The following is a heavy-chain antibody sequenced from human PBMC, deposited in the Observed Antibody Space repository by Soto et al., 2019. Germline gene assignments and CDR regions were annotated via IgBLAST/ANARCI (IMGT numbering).Heavy chain of an antibody. Sequence: QVQLVESGGGVVQPGRSLRLSCAASGFTFSSYGMHWVRQAPGKGLEWVAVISYDGSNKYYADSVKGRFTISRDNSKNTLYLQMNSLRAEDTAVYYCAKEFPTVTPGDFDYWGQGTQVTVSS. J-gene: IGHJ4*02. CDR2: ISYDGSNK. V-gene: IGHV3-30*18. CDR3: AKEFPTVTPGDFDY. CDR1: GFTFSSYG. D-gene: IGHD4-17*01.